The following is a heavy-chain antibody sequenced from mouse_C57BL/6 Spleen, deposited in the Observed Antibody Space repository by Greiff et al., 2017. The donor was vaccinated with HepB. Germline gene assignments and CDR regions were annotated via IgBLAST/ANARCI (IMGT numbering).Heavy chain of an antibody. CDR2: ISYDGSN. Sequence: VQLKESGPGLVKPSQSLSLTCSVTGYSITSGYYWNWIRQFPGNKLEWMGYISYDGSNNYNPSLKNRISITRDTSKNQFFLKLNSVTTEDTATYYCARDGGLPYYFDYWGQGTTLTVSS. V-gene: IGHV3-6*01. CDR3: ARDGGLPYYFDY. CDR1: GYSITSGYY. J-gene: IGHJ2*01. D-gene: IGHD2-4*01.